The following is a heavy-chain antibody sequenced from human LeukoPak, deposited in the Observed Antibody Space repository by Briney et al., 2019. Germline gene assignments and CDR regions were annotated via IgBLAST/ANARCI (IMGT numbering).Heavy chain of an antibody. J-gene: IGHJ4*02. Sequence: PGGSLRLSCAASGFTFSSHRMTWVRQTPGKALEWVANIKKDGSEKYYVDSVKGRFTISRDNAKNSLYLQMNSLRAEDTAVYYCARTPGGARGRFDYWGQGTLVTVSS. V-gene: IGHV3-7*01. CDR3: ARTPGGARGRFDY. CDR1: GFTFSSHR. D-gene: IGHD3-16*01. CDR2: IKKDGSEK.